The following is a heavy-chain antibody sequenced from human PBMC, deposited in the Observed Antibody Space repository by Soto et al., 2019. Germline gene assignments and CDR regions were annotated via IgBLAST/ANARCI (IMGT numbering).Heavy chain of an antibody. D-gene: IGHD3-10*01. V-gene: IGHV4-30-4*01. CDR2: IYYSGSP. CDR3: ASLSMVRGVLYGMDV. J-gene: IGHJ6*02. CDR1: GGSISSGDYY. Sequence: SETLSLTCTVSGGSISSGDYYWSWIRQPPGKGLEWIGYIYYSGSPYYNPSLKSRVTISVDTSKNQFSLKLSSVTAADTAVYYCASLSMVRGVLYGMDVWGQGTTVTVSS.